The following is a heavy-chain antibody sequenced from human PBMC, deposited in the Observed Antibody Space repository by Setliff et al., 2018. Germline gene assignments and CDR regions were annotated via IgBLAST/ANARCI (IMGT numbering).Heavy chain of an antibody. D-gene: IGHD2-2*01. CDR3: ARVGYCSGPTCYPFDS. Sequence: GGLRLSCAASGFTFSDYYMSWIRQAPGKGLEWLSYIVSSGSTTYYSDSVKGRFTISRDNAKNSLYLQMNSLRAEDTAVYYCARVGYCSGPTCYPFDSWGQGNLVTVSS. CDR1: GFTFSDYY. V-gene: IGHV3-11*04. J-gene: IGHJ4*02. CDR2: IVSSGSTT.